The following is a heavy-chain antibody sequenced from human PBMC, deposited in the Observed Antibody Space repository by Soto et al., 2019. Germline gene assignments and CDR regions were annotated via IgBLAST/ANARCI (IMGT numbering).Heavy chain of an antibody. Sequence: DVQLLESGGSLVQPGGSLRLSCAASGFTFNAYSLSWVRQAPGKGLEWVSAISTTGGSTYYADSVKGRFTISRDNSQNTVYLQMNSLRAEDTAVYYCARPDGATYNFRYWGQGNLVTVSS. CDR2: ISTTGGST. V-gene: IGHV3-23*01. D-gene: IGHD1-1*01. CDR1: GFTFNAYS. J-gene: IGHJ4*02. CDR3: ARPDGATYNFRY.